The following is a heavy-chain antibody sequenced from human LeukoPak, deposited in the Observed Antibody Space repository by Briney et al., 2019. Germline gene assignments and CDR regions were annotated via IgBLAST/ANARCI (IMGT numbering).Heavy chain of an antibody. V-gene: IGHV3-9*03. D-gene: IGHD6-13*01. CDR2: ISWNSGSI. J-gene: IGHJ3*02. CDR3: AKVGAAGSSAGDAFDI. Sequence: PGESLRLSCAASGFTFSSDAMSWVRQAPGKGLEWVSGISWNSGSIGYADSVKGRFTISRDNAKNSLYLQMNSLRAEDMALYYCAKVGAAGSSAGDAFDIWGQGTMVTVSS. CDR1: GFTFSSDA.